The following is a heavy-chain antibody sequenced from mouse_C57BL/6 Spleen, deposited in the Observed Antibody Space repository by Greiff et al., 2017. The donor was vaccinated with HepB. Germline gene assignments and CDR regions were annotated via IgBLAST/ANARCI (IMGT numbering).Heavy chain of an antibody. CDR1: GYSITSGYY. CDR2: ISYDGSN. J-gene: IGHJ4*01. D-gene: IGHD4-1*01. CDR3: ARELGRYAMDY. V-gene: IGHV3-6*01. Sequence: EVQLVESGPGLVKPSQSLSLTCSVTGYSITSGYYWNWIRQFPGNKLEWMGYISYDGSNNYNPSLKNRISITRDTSKNQFFLKLNSVTTEDTATYYCARELGRYAMDYWGQGTSVTVSS.